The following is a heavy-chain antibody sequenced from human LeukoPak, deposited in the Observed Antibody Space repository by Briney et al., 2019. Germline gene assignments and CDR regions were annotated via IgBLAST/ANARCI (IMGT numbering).Heavy chain of an antibody. J-gene: IGHJ6*02. D-gene: IGHD3-10*01. Sequence: GRSLRLSCAASGFTFSSYGMHWVRQAPGKGLEWVAVIWYDGSNKYYADSVKGRFTISRDNSKNTLYLQMNSLRAEDTAVYYCARDRDGSGTGYYYYYGMDVWGQGTTVTVSS. CDR2: IWYDGSNK. CDR1: GFTFSSYG. CDR3: ARDRDGSGTGYYYYYGMDV. V-gene: IGHV3-33*01.